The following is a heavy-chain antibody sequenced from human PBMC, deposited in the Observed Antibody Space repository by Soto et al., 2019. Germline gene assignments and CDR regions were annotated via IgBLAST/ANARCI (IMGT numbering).Heavy chain of an antibody. D-gene: IGHD3-22*01. J-gene: IGHJ5*02. Sequence: SETLSLTCTVSGGSTSSYYWSWIRQPPGKGLEWIGYIYYSGSTNYNPSLKSRVTISVDTSKNQFSLKLSSVTAADTAVYYCARNYYDSSGYYYNWFDPWGQGTLVTVSS. V-gene: IGHV4-59*01. CDR2: IYYSGST. CDR3: ARNYYDSSGYYYNWFDP. CDR1: GGSTSSYY.